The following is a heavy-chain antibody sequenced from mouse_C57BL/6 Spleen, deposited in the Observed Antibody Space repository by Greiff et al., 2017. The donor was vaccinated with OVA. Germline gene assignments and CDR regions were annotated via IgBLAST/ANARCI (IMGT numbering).Heavy chain of an antibody. D-gene: IGHD1-1*01. CDR2: IDPANGNT. CDR3: ALNYYGSSYWYFDV. Sequence: VQLQQSVAELVRPGASVKLSCTASGFNIKNTYLHWVKQRPEQGLEWIGRIDPANGNTKYAPKFQGKATITADTSSNTAYLQLSSLTAEDTAIYYCALNYYGSSYWYFDVWGTGTTVTVSS. V-gene: IGHV14-3*01. CDR1: GFNIKNTY. J-gene: IGHJ1*03.